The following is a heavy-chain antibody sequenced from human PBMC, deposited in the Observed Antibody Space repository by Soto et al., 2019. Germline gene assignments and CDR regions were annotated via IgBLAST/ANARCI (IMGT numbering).Heavy chain of an antibody. J-gene: IGHJ5*02. CDR2: IYWDDDK. V-gene: IGHV2-5*02. Sequence: QITLKESGPTLVKPTQTLTLTCTFSGFSLSTSGVGVGWIRQPPGKALEWLALIYWDDDKRYSPSLKSRLTITKDTSKNQVVLTMANMDPVDTATYYCAHRLGSSGWYYLGWFDPWGQGTLVTVSS. CDR3: AHRLGSSGWYYLGWFDP. D-gene: IGHD6-19*01. CDR1: GFSLSTSGVG.